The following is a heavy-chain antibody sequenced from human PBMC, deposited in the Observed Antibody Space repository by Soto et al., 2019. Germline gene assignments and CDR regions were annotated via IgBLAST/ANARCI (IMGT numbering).Heavy chain of an antibody. CDR1: GASLSTGDSY. CDR3: AREIRYCTNGVCHPYGMDV. CDR2: SHNSGST. J-gene: IGHJ6*02. D-gene: IGHD2-8*01. Sequence: SETLSLTCTVSGASLSTGDSYWSWIRQPPGKGLEWIGYSHNSGSTYYNPSLRGRATMSVDTSKNQFSLKLSSVTATDTAVYFCAREIRYCTNGVCHPYGMDVWGQGTTVTVSS. V-gene: IGHV4-30-4*08.